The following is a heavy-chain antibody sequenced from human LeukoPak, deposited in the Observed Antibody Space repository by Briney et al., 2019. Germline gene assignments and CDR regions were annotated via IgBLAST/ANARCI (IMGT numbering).Heavy chain of an antibody. V-gene: IGHV5-51*01. D-gene: IGHD2-2*01. CDR2: IYPGDSDT. CDR3: ARSAYCSSTSCSGYNWFDP. Sequence: GESLKISCKGSGYSFTSYWIGWVRQMPGKGLEWMGIIYPGDSDTRYSPSFQGQVTISADKSISTAYLQWSSLKASDTAMYYCARSAYCSSTSCSGYNWFDPWGQGTLVTVSS. CDR1: GYSFTSYW. J-gene: IGHJ5*02.